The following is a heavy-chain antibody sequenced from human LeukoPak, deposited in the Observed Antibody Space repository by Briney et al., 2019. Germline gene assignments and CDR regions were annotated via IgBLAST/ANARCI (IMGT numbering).Heavy chain of an antibody. CDR2: ISAYNGNT. CDR3: ARGGASGPQGFDY. CDR1: RDTFTSYG. Sequence: ASVKVSCKASRDTFTSYGFTWVRQAPGQGLEWMGWISAYNGNTNYAQKLQGRITMTTDTSTTTVYMELRSLRSDDTAMYYCARGGASGPQGFDYWGQGTLVTVSS. J-gene: IGHJ4*02. D-gene: IGHD1-26*01. V-gene: IGHV1-18*01.